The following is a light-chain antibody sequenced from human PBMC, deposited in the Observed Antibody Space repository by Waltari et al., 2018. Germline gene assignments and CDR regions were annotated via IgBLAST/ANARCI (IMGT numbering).Light chain of an antibody. Sequence: TCRASRSISGWLAWYQQKPGKAPKLLIYKASTLQSGVPSGFSGSGSGTEFTLTISSLQPDDFATYYCQQYNSYSYTFGQGTKLEIK. CDR1: RSISGW. V-gene: IGKV1-5*03. CDR2: KAS. CDR3: QQYNSYSYT. J-gene: IGKJ2*01.